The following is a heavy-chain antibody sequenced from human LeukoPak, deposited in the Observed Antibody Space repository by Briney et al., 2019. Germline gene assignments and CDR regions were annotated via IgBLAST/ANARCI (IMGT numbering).Heavy chain of an antibody. V-gene: IGHV1-69*05. CDR1: GGTFSTYA. CDR3: ASAADYGGNPYYFDY. D-gene: IGHD4-23*01. J-gene: IGHJ4*02. Sequence: ASVKVSCKAPGGTFSTYAISWVRQAPGQGLEWMGGIIPIFGTANYAQKFQGRVTITTDESTSTAYMELSSLRSEDTAVYYCASAADYGGNPYYFDYWGQGTLVTVSS. CDR2: IIPIFGTA.